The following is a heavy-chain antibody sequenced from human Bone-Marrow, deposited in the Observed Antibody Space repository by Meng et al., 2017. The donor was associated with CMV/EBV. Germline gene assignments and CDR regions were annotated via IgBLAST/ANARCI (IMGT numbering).Heavy chain of an antibody. J-gene: IGHJ4*02. D-gene: IGHD3-3*01. Sequence: GESLKISCAASGFTFRIYAMHWVRQAPGKGLEWVALISYDGSDKYHADSVKGRFTISRDNSKNTLYLQMNSLSAEDTAVYYCARVNYDFWSGPYYFDSWGQGTLVTVSS. CDR2: ISYDGSDK. CDR3: ARVNYDFWSGPYYFDS. V-gene: IGHV3-30*04. CDR1: GFTFRIYA.